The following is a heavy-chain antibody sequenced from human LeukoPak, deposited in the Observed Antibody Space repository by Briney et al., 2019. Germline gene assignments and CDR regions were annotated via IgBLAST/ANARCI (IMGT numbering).Heavy chain of an antibody. V-gene: IGHV4-39*07. CDR3: ARGTGGAWLDRTFPFDY. CDR1: GGSISSSSYY. D-gene: IGHD3-22*01. Sequence: PSETLSLTCTVSGGSISSSSYYWGWIRQPPGKGLEWIGSIYYSGSTYYNPSLKSRVTISVDTSKNQFSLKLTSVTAADTAVYYCARGTGGAWLDRTFPFDYWGQGTLVPVSS. J-gene: IGHJ4*02. CDR2: IYYSGST.